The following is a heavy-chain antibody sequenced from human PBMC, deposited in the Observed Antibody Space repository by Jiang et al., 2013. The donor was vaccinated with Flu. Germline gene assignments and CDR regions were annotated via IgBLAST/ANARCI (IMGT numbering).Heavy chain of an antibody. D-gene: IGHD3-16*02. Sequence: KPTQTLTLTCTFSGFSLSTSGMCVSWIRQPPGKALEWLARIDWDDDKYYSTSLKTRLTISKDTSKNQVVLTMTNMDPVDTATYYCARVLYDYVWGSYRLFDYWGQGNPGHRLL. CDR1: GFSLSTSGMC. CDR2: IDWDDDK. CDR3: ARVLYDYVWGSYRLFDY. J-gene: IGHJ4*02. V-gene: IGHV2-70*11.